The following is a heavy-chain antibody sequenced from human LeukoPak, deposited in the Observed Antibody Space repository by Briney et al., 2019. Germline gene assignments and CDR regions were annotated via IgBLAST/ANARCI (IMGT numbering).Heavy chain of an antibody. CDR3: ASQQWLVPPFDY. CDR1: GFTSSSYS. J-gene: IGHJ4*02. D-gene: IGHD6-19*01. Sequence: GWSLRLSCAASGFTSSSYSMNWVRQAPGKGLEWVSYISSTSSTIYYADSVKGRFTISRDNAKNSLYLQMNSLRAEDTAVYYCASQQWLVPPFDYWGQGTLVTVSS. CDR2: ISSTSSTI. V-gene: IGHV3-48*01.